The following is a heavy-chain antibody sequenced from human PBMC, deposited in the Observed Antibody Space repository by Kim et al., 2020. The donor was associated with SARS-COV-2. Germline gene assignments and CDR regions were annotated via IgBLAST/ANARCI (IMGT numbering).Heavy chain of an antibody. Sequence: VKDRFTSSREDSKNTLYLQMNSLKTEGTAVYYCTTETLLGGELLLFDYWGQGTLVTVSS. CDR3: TTETLLGGELLLFDY. V-gene: IGHV3-15*01. J-gene: IGHJ4*02. D-gene: IGHD1-26*01.